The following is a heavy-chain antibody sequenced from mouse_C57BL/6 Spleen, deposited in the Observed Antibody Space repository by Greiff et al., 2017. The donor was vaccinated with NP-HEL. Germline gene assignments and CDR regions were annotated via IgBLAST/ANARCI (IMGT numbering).Heavy chain of an antibody. Sequence: EVQLQQSGPELVKPGASVKISCKASGYTFTDYYMNWVKQSHGKSLEWIGDINPNNGCTSYNQKFKGKATLTVDKSSSTAYMQLRSLTSEVSAVYDYARSGYYGSRCCFDYWGQGTTHTVSS. J-gene: IGHJ2*01. CDR1: GYTFTDYY. CDR2: INPNNGCT. V-gene: IGHV1-26*01. CDR3: ARSGYYGSRCCFDY. D-gene: IGHD1-1*01.